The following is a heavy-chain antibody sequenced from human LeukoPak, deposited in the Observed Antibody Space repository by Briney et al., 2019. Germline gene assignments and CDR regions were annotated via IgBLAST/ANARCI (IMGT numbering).Heavy chain of an antibody. J-gene: IGHJ3*02. Sequence: ASVKVSCKVSGYTFTELSMHWVRQAPGKGLEWMGGFDPEDGETIYAQKFQGRVTMTEDTSTDTAYMELSSLRSEDTAVYYCATELRVPAWGAFDIWGQGTMVTVSS. CDR1: GYTFTELS. CDR3: ATELRVPAWGAFDI. V-gene: IGHV1-24*01. CDR2: FDPEDGET. D-gene: IGHD2-2*01.